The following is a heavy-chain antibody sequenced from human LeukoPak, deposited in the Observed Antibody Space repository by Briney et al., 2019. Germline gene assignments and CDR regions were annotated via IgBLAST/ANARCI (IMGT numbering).Heavy chain of an antibody. CDR1: GGSISSYY. Sequence: SETLSLTCTVSGGSISSYYWSWIRQPPGKGLEWIGYIYYSGSTNYNPSLKSRVTISVDTSKNQFSLKLSSVTAADTAVYYCARDTGSVVVAATGAFDIWGQGTMVTVSS. J-gene: IGHJ3*02. CDR3: ARDTGSVVVAATGAFDI. CDR2: IYYSGST. D-gene: IGHD2-15*01. V-gene: IGHV4-59*01.